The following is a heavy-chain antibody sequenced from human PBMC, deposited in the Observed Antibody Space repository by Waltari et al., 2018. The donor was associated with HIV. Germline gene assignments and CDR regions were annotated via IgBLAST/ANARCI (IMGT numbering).Heavy chain of an antibody. CDR2: LRDDGSDD. V-gene: IGHV3-7*01. Sequence: EEYLVESGGGLAPPGESRTLSCKGSGFIFSHYWLTWVRQAPGRGLEWLANLRDDGSDDFYLESLKGRFTIYRDNDKSTVFLQLNNLRLDDTAVYYCARSGRTGDYWGQGTLVTVSS. CDR1: GFIFSHYW. CDR3: ARSGRTGDY. J-gene: IGHJ4*02. D-gene: IGHD2-8*02.